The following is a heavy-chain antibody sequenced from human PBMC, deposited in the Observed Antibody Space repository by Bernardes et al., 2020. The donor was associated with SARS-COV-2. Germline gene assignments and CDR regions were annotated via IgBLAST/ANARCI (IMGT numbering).Heavy chain of an antibody. CDR1: GYPFTGYY. J-gene: IGHJ6*02. V-gene: IGHV1-2*02. CDR3: AIPPTDYERYAMEV. D-gene: IGHD3-22*01. CDR2: INPNSGGT. Sequence: DAVKVSCKASGYPFTGYYMHWVRQAPGQGLEWMGWINPNSGGTTYAQKFQGRVTMTRDTSISTAYMELSRLRSDDTAVYYCAIPPTDYERYAMEVWGQGTTVAGS.